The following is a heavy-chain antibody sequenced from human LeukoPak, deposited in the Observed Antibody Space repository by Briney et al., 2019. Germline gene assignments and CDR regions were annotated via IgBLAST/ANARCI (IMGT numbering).Heavy chain of an antibody. CDR1: GGSISSYF. CDR2: IYYSGST. J-gene: IGHJ4*02. V-gene: IGHV4-59*08. Sequence: SETLSLTCTVSGGSISSYFWSWIRQPPGKGLEWIGYIYYSGSTNYNPSLKSRVTISVDTSKNQFSLKLSSVTAADTAVYYCARSRPYYSSGWYSPIDYWGQGTLVTVSS. D-gene: IGHD6-19*01. CDR3: ARSRPYYSSGWYSPIDY.